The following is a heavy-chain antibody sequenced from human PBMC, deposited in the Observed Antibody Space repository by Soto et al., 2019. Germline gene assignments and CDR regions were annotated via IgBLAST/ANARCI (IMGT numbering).Heavy chain of an antibody. Sequence: EVQLVESGGGLVQPGGSLRLSCVASGFTFRDSWMHWVRQAPGKGLVWLSRIIGDGSCATYADSVRGRLTISRDNAKNTVYLEMNRLTDEDTAVYYCARVAVASRGIDYWGQGTLVTVSS. V-gene: IGHV3-74*01. CDR2: IIGDGSCA. CDR1: GFTFRDSW. J-gene: IGHJ4*02. CDR3: ARVAVASRGIDY. D-gene: IGHD6-19*01.